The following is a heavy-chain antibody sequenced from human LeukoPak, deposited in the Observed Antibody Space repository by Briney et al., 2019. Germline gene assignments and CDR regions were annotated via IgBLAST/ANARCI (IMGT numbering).Heavy chain of an antibody. D-gene: IGHD5-18*01. CDR1: GFTFSSYI. V-gene: IGHV3-30*04. CDR2: ISYDGSSS. CDR3: ARSGGYNYANV. Sequence: GGSLRLSCAASGFTFSSYIMHWVRQAPGKGLEWVAVISYDGSSSDYADSVRGRFTVSRDNSRNTLYLQMNSLRAEDTAVFYCARSGGYNYANVWGQGTLDTVSS. J-gene: IGHJ4*02.